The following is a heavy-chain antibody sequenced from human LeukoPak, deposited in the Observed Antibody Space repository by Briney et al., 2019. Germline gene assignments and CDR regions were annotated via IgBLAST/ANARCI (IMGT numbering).Heavy chain of an antibody. CDR3: ARLHLVSSGWYPMADS. V-gene: IGHV4-38-2*02. D-gene: IGHD6-19*01. J-gene: IGHJ4*02. CDR2: IFHSGRT. CDR1: GYSISSGFY. Sequence: SETLSLTCSVSGYSISSGFYWGWIRQPPGKGLGWIGSIFHSGRTYYNPSLKSRVTISLDTSKNQFSLKLSSVTAADTAVYYCARLHLVSSGWYPMADSWGQGTLVTVSS.